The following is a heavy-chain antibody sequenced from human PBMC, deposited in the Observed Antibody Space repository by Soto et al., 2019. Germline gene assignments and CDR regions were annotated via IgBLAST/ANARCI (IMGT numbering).Heavy chain of an antibody. CDR2: VKGKGSGGTS. V-gene: IGHV3-15*01. J-gene: IGHJ4*02. D-gene: IGHD2-15*01. Sequence: EVQLVETGGGLVEPGGSLRLSCAASGFSFINAWMHWVRQAPGKWLEWVGLVKGKGSGGTSDYAAPVRGRFTISRDDSKNKLYLRMNSRKIEDTARYYCTTAGEGVVAAHAFESWGQGTLVTVSS. CDR1: GFSFINAW. CDR3: TTAGEGVVAAHAFES.